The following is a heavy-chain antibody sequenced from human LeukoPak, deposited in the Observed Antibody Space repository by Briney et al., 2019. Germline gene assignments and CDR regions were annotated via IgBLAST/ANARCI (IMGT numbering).Heavy chain of an antibody. V-gene: IGHV1-69*13. CDR1: GYTFTNYA. CDR2: IIPIFGTA. J-gene: IGHJ5*02. CDR3: AGGGWAPENWFDP. Sequence: SVKVSCKASGYTFTNYAINWVRQAPGQGLEWMGGIIPIFGTANYAQKFQGRVTITADESTSTAYMELSSLRSEDTAVYYCAGGGWAPENWFDPWGQGTLVTVSS. D-gene: IGHD1-14*01.